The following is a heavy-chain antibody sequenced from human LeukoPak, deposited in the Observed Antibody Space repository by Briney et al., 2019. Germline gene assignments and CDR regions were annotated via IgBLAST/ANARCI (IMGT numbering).Heavy chain of an antibody. D-gene: IGHD1-26*01. V-gene: IGHV4-61*02. CDR2: IYSSGST. J-gene: IGHJ5*02. CDR3: ARAVGSSESSWFDP. Sequence: SETLSLTCTVSGGSISSGNYYWTWIRQPAGKGLEWIGRIYSSGSTNYNPSLKSRVTISVDRSNNQFSLKLSSVTAADTAVYYCARAVGSSESSWFDPWGQGTLATVSS. CDR1: GGSISSGNYY.